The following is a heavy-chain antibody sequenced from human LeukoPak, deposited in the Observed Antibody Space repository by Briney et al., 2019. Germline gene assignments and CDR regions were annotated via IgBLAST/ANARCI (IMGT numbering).Heavy chain of an antibody. CDR2: INWNGGST. Sequence: GGSLRLSCAASGFTFDDYGMSWVRQAPGKGLEWVSGINWNGGSTGYADSVKGRFTISRDNSKKTLYLQMNSLRVEDTDVYYCAKGGVGYSYGYFDYWGQGTLVTVSS. CDR1: GFTFDDYG. J-gene: IGHJ4*02. CDR3: AKGGVGYSYGYFDY. D-gene: IGHD5-18*01. V-gene: IGHV3-20*04.